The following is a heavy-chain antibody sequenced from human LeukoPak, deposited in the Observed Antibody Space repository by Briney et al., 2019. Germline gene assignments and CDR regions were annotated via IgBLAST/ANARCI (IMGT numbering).Heavy chain of an antibody. CDR3: AKYRGFGDSYDS. Sequence: GGSLRLSCAASGFAFSRNDMSWVRQAPGKGLEWVSSIGGSGTRTYYADSVKGRFTISRDTSKNTLYLQMNSLRAEDAAVYYCAKYRGFGDSYDSWGQGTLVTVSS. D-gene: IGHD3-10*01. J-gene: IGHJ4*02. V-gene: IGHV3-23*01. CDR1: GFAFSRND. CDR2: IGGSGTRT.